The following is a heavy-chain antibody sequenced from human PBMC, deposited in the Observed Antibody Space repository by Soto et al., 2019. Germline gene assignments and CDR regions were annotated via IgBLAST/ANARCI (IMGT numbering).Heavy chain of an antibody. CDR1: GGSISGTTYS. J-gene: IGHJ4*02. CDR3: ARGQGAAAGHSNFDY. CDR2: IYDSGNT. Sequence: QLQLQESGSGQVKPSQTLSLTCAVSGGSISGTTYSWSWIRQPPGKGLEWIGYIYDSGNTYYNPSLKSQFSISVDRSKNQFSLKLSSVTAADTAVYSFARGQGAAAGHSNFDYWGQGALVTVSS. V-gene: IGHV4-30-2*01. D-gene: IGHD6-13*01.